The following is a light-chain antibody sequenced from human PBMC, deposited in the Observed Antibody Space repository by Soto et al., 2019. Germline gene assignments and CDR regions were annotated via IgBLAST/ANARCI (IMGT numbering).Light chain of an antibody. V-gene: IGKV3-15*01. CDR1: QSVKSD. J-gene: IGKJ1*01. CDR3: QQYNNWPPWT. CDR2: DAS. Sequence: EIVMTQSPATLSVSPGERATLSCRASQSVKSDLAWFQQKPGQAPRLLIYDASIRATGIPPRFSGGGSGTEFTLTISSLQSEDFAVYYCQQYNNWPPWTFGQGTKVDIK.